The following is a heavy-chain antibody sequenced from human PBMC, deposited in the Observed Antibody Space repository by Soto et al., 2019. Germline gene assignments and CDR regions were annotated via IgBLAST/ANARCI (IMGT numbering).Heavy chain of an antibody. V-gene: IGHV3-23*01. Sequence: EVQLLESGGGLVQPGGSLRLSCAASGFTFSSYAMSWVRQAPGKGLEWVSAISGSGGSTYYADSVKGRFTISRDNSKNTLYLQMTSLRAEDTAVYYCAKVGSSIVGATFGPHYYYGMDVWGQGTTVTVSS. J-gene: IGHJ6*02. CDR2: ISGSGGST. CDR1: GFTFSSYA. CDR3: AKVGSSIVGATFGPHYYYGMDV. D-gene: IGHD1-26*01.